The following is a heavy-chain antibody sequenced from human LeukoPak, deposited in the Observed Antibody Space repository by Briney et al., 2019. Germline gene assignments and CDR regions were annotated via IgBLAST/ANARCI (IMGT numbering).Heavy chain of an antibody. Sequence: TLSLTCTVSGGSISSGGYYWSWIRQHPGKGLEWIGYIYYSGSTYYNPSLKSRVTISVDTSKNQFSLKLSSVTAADTAVYYCARVGRITIFGVVIPDAFDIWGQGTMVTVSS. CDR2: IYYSGST. D-gene: IGHD3-3*01. J-gene: IGHJ3*02. CDR1: GGSISSGGYY. V-gene: IGHV4-31*03. CDR3: ARVGRITIFGVVIPDAFDI.